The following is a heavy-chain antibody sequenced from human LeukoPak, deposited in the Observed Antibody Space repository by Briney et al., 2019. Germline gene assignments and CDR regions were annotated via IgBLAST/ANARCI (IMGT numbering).Heavy chain of an antibody. D-gene: IGHD6-13*01. CDR1: GFTVSSNY. CDR2: IYSGGSA. V-gene: IGHV3-66*01. J-gene: IGHJ5*02. CDR3: AVSSSWYSWFDP. Sequence: GGSLRLSCAASGFTVSSNYMSWVRQAPGKGLEWVSVIYSGGSAYYADSVKGRFTISRDNSKNTLYLQMNSLRAEDTAVYYCAVSSSWYSWFDPWGQGTLVTVSS.